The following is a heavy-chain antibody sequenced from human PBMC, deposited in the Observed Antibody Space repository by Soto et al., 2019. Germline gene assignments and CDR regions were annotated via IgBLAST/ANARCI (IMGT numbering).Heavy chain of an antibody. J-gene: IGHJ6*02. Sequence: GGSLRLSCAASGFTFSSYAMSWVRQAPGKGLEWVSASSGSGGRTYYVDSVKGRFTISRDNSKNTLYLQMNSLRAEDTAVYYSAKIKALNQSKYRFDNYYYRMDVWAQGTTVPVSS. CDR2: SSGSGGRT. CDR1: GFTFSSYA. D-gene: IGHD3-16*02. CDR3: AKIKALNQSKYRFDNYYYRMDV. V-gene: IGHV3-23*01.